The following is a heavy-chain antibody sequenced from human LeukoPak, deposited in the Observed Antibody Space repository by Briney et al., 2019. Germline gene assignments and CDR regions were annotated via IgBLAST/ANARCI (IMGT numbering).Heavy chain of an antibody. CDR1: GGSISSYY. CDR2: IYYSGST. J-gene: IGHJ4*02. D-gene: IGHD3-10*01. CDR3: ARQIPNYYGSGSYSRGFDY. Sequence: SETLSLTCTVSGGSISSYYWSWIRQPPGKGLEWIGYIYYSGSTNYNPSLKSRVTISVDASKNQFSLKLSSVTAADTAVYYCARQIPNYYGSGSYSRGFDYWGQGTLVTVSS. V-gene: IGHV4-59*08.